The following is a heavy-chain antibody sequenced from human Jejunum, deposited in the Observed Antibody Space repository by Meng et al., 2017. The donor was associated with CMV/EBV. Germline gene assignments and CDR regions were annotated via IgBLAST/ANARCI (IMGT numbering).Heavy chain of an antibody. D-gene: IGHD1-26*01. Sequence: KAGMSGGRQGPGKGLEWVGRIKRKKDGGKTDYDEQVKGRFNISRDDSKNTLYLQMNSLKTEDTAVYYCTTDAYTSESYSPYYFDYWGQGTLVTVSS. CDR2: IKRKKDGGKT. V-gene: IGHV3-15*01. J-gene: IGHJ4*02. CDR1: KAG. CDR3: TTDAYTSESYSPYYFDY.